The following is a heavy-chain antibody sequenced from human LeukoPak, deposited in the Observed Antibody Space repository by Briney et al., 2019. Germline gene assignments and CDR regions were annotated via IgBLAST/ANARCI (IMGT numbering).Heavy chain of an antibody. CDR3: ARDLATTVTPTGWFDP. CDR2: ISSSSSYI. CDR1: GFTFSSYS. D-gene: IGHD4-17*01. J-gene: IGHJ5*02. Sequence: PGGSLRLSCAASGFTFSSYSMNWVRQAPGKGLEWVSSISSSSSYIYYADSVKGRFTISRDNAKNSLYLQMNSLRAEDTAVYYCARDLATTVTPTGWFDPWGQGTLDTVSS. V-gene: IGHV3-21*01.